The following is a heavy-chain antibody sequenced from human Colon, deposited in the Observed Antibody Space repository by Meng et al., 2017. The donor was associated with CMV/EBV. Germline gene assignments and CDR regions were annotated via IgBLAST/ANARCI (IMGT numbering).Heavy chain of an antibody. D-gene: IGHD1-1*01. CDR2: VYYSGST. CDR1: GGSVRSSSYY. Sequence: GSLRLSCAVSGGSVRSSSYYWSWIRQPPGKGLEWVGYVYYSGSTKYNPSLKSRVTISVDTSNNQFSLNLNSVTAADTAVYYCASAPLEPHYYYGLDVWGQGTTVTVSS. J-gene: IGHJ6*02. V-gene: IGHV4-61*01. CDR3: ASAPLEPHYYYGLDV.